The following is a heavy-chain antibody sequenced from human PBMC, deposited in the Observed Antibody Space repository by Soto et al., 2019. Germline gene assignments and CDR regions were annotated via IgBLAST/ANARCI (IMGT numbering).Heavy chain of an antibody. CDR2: IYYSGST. CDR3: ASRIFGVVRDFDY. Sequence: ETLSLTCTVSVGSVSSGSYYWSWILQPPGKGLEWIGYIYYSGSTNYNPSLKSRVTISVDTSKNQFSLKLSSVTAADTAVYYCASRIFGVVRDFDYWGQGTLVTVSS. V-gene: IGHV4-61*01. J-gene: IGHJ4*02. CDR1: VGSVSSGSYY. D-gene: IGHD3-3*01.